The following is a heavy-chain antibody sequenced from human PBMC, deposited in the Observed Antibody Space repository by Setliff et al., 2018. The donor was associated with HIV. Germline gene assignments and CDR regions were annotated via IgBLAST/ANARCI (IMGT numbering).Heavy chain of an antibody. J-gene: IGHJ3*02. Sequence: EASVKVSCKASGGTFSNSAISWVRQAPGQGPEWMGRIIPMFGTANYAQKFQGRVTITADKSTSTAYMELSSLRSEDTAVYYCARDHGIAASVHDAFDIWGQGTMVT. CDR1: GGTFSNSA. CDR3: ARDHGIAASVHDAFDI. D-gene: IGHD6-13*01. CDR2: IIPMFGTA. V-gene: IGHV1-69*06.